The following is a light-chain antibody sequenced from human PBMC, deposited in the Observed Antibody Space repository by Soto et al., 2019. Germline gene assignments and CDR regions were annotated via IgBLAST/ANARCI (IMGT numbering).Light chain of an antibody. CDR1: TSNIGNNY. J-gene: IGLJ2*01. CDR2: DDN. V-gene: IGLV1-51*01. CDR3: GTWDSSLSGVGI. Sequence: QSVLTQPPSVSAAPGQKVTISCSGSTSNIGNNYVSWYQQLPGTAPKLLIYDDNKRPSGIPDRFSGSKSGTSATLGISGLQTGDEADYYCGTWDSSLSGVGIFGGGTKLTVL.